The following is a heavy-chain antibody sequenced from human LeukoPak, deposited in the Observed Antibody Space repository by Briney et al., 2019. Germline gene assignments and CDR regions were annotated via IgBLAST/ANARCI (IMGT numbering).Heavy chain of an antibody. V-gene: IGHV4-30-4*01. J-gene: IGHJ4*02. CDR1: GGSIISGDYY. D-gene: IGHD6-19*01. CDR2: IYYSGST. CDR3: ARVKGAVAGTRIFDY. Sequence: SETLSLTCTVSGGSIISGDYYWSGIRQPPGKGLEWIGYIYYSGSTYYNPSLKSRVTISVDTSQNQFSLKLSSVPAADTAVYYCARVKGAVAGTRIFDYWGQGTLVTVSS.